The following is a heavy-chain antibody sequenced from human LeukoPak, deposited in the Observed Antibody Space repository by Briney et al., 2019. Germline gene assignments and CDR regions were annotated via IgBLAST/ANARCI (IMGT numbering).Heavy chain of an antibody. V-gene: IGHV4-39*07. CDR2: IYYSGST. J-gene: IGHJ4*02. CDR1: GGSISSSSYY. CDR3: AIQAARGNKLDY. Sequence: SETLSLTCTVSGGSISSSSYYWGWIRQPPGKGLEWIGSIYYSGSTYYNPSLKSRVTISVDTSKNQFSLKLSSVTAADTAVYYCAIQAARGNKLDYWGQGTLVTVSS. D-gene: IGHD4-23*01.